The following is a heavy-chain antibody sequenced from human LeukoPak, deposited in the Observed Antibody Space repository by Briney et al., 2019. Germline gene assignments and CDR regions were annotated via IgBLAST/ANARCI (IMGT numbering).Heavy chain of an antibody. V-gene: IGHV4-39*07. J-gene: IGHJ4*02. CDR1: GGSISSSSYY. CDR2: IYYSGST. CDR3: ARVNYDSSGYFFDY. D-gene: IGHD3-22*01. Sequence: NASETLSLTCTVSGGSISSSSYYWGWIRQPPGKGLEWIGSIYYSGSTYYNPSLKSRVTISVDTSKNQFSLKLSSVTAADTAVYYCARVNYDSSGYFFDYWGQGTLVTVSS.